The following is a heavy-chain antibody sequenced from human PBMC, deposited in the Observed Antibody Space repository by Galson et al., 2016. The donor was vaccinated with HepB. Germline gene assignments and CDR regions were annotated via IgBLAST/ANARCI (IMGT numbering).Heavy chain of an antibody. CDR1: SYTFRNYG. CDR3: ARGARYNWNYVAY. Sequence: SVKVSCKASSYTFRNYGISWVRQAPGQGLEWMGWISNYNVNTNYAQKFQGRVTMTTDTSTSTVYMELRSLRSDDTAVYYCARGARYNWNYVAYWGQGTLVTVSS. V-gene: IGHV1-18*01. J-gene: IGHJ4*02. CDR2: ISNYNVNT. D-gene: IGHD1-20*01.